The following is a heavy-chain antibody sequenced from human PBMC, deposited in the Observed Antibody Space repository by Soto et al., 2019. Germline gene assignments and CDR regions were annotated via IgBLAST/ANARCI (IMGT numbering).Heavy chain of an antibody. V-gene: IGHV3-23*01. CDR3: AKGNLPYYYDSSGYYSDY. J-gene: IGHJ4*01. D-gene: IGHD3-22*01. Sequence: EVQLLESGGGLVQPGGSLRLSCAASGFTFSSYAMAWVRQAPGKGLEWVSVIRGSGTSTYYADSVKGRFTISRDNSKNTLGLQMNSLRVEDTAVYYCAKGNLPYYYDSSGYYSDYWGQGTLVTVSS. CDR1: GFTFSSYA. CDR2: IRGSGTST.